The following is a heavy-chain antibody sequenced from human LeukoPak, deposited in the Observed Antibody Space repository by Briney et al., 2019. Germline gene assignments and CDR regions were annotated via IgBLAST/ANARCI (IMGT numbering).Heavy chain of an antibody. V-gene: IGHV4-39*01. D-gene: IGHD2-15*01. CDR2: IYYGGST. CDR1: GVSISSSDYY. CDR3: ARALGYCSGGSCTRGYNWFDP. J-gene: IGHJ5*02. Sequence: SETLSLTCTVSGVSISSSDYYWGWIHQPPGKGLEWIGSIYYGGSTYYNPSLKSRVTISVDTSMNQFSLKLSFVTTADTAVYYCARALGYCSGGSCTRGYNWFDPWGQGTLVTVPS.